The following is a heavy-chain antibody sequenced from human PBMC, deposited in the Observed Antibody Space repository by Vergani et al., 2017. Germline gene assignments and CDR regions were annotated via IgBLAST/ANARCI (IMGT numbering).Heavy chain of an antibody. V-gene: IGHV4-39*01. CDR3: ARVYSSGWYHYFDY. D-gene: IGHD6-19*01. CDR2: IYYSGST. J-gene: IGHJ4*02. Sequence: QLQLQESGPGLVKPSETLSLTCTVSGGSISSSSYYWGWIRQPPGKGLEWIGSIYYSGSTYYNPSLKSRVTISVDTSKNQFSLKLSSVTAADTAVYCCARVYSSGWYHYFDYWGQGTLVTVSS. CDR1: GGSISSSSYY.